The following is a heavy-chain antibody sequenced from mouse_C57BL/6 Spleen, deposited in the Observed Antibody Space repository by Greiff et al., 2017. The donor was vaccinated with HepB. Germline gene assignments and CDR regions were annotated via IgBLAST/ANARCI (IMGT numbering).Heavy chain of an antibody. CDR3: ARRKELACFDY. V-gene: IGHV1-81*01. D-gene: IGHD4-1*01. Sequence: QVQLKQSGAELARPGASVKLSCKASGYTFTSYGISWVKQRTGQGLEWIGEIYPRSGNTYYNEKFKGKATLTADKSSSTAYMELRSLTSEDSAVYFCARRKELACFDYWGQGTTLTVSS. J-gene: IGHJ2*01. CDR1: GYTFTSYG. CDR2: IYPRSGNT.